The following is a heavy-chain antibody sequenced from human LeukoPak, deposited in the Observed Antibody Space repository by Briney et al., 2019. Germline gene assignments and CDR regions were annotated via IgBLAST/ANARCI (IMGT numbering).Heavy chain of an antibody. CDR3: AREVIAVAGYYFDY. V-gene: IGHV6-1*01. Sequence: SQTLSLTCAISGDSVSSNSAAWNWLRQSPSRGLEWLGRTYFRSKWYNDYALSVKSRITINPDTSKNQFSLQLNSVTPEDTAVYYCAREVIAVAGYYFDYWGQGTLVTVSS. CDR1: GDSVSSNSAA. J-gene: IGHJ4*02. CDR2: TYFRSKWYN. D-gene: IGHD6-19*01.